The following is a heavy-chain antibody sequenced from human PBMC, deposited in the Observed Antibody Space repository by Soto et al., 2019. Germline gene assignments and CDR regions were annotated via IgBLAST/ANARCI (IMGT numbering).Heavy chain of an antibody. Sequence: QVQLVQSGAEVKKPGASVKVSCKASGYIFTSYYMHWVRQAPGQGLDRMGTIAPSAGSTTYAQNLQGRVTMTKDTTTSTDYLELNSMRSAVTPVYYGTRSPEPTVTTISHFNYQRKITQVTVSS. CDR2: IAPSAGST. J-gene: IGHJ4*02. V-gene: IGHV1-46*04. D-gene: IGHD1-1*01. CDR3: TRSPEPTVTTISHFNY. CDR1: GYIFTSYY.